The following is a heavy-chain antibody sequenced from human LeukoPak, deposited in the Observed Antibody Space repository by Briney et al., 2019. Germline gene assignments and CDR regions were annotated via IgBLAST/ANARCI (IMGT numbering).Heavy chain of an antibody. V-gene: IGHV3-30*18. D-gene: IGHD2-2*01. CDR2: ISYDGSNK. Sequence: PGGSLRLSCAASGFTFSSYGMHWVRQAPGKGLEWVAVISYDGSNKYYADSVKGRFTISRDNSKNTLYLQMNSLRAEDTAVYYCAKDSGYCDTTSCRLANWGQGTLVTVSS. CDR1: GFTFSSYG. CDR3: AKDSGYCDTTSCRLAN. J-gene: IGHJ4*02.